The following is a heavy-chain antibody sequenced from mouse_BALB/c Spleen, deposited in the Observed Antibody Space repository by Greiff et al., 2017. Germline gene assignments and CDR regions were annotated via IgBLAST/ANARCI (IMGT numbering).Heavy chain of an antibody. Sequence: VKLMESGPELVKPGASVKISCTASGYAFSSSWMNWVKQRPGQGLEWIGRIYPGDGDTNYNGKFKGKATLTADQSSNTAYMQLSSLTSVDSAVYFCARVYYGSSYFDYWGQGTTLTVSS. CDR3: ARVYYGSSYFDY. V-gene: IGHV1-82*01. CDR2: IYPGDGDT. CDR1: GYAFSSSW. D-gene: IGHD1-1*01. J-gene: IGHJ2*01.